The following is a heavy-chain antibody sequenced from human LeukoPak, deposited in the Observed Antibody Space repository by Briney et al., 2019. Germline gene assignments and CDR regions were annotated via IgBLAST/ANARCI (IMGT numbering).Heavy chain of an antibody. CDR2: INPNSGGT. CDR3: ARSPVVVTYNWFDP. CDR1: GYTFTGYY. V-gene: IGHV1-2*04. D-gene: IGHD3-22*01. J-gene: IGHJ5*02. Sequence: ASVKVSCKASGYTFTGYYMHWVRQAPGQGLEWMGWINPNSGGTNYAQKFQGWVTMTRDTSISTAFMELSRLRSDDTAVYYCARSPVVVTYNWFDPWGQGTLVTVSS.